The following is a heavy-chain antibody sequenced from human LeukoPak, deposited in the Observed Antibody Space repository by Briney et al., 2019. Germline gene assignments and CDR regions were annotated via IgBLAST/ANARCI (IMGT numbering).Heavy chain of an antibody. CDR1: GFTVSSNY. Sequence: GGSLRLSCAASGFTVSSNYMSWVRQAPGKGLEWVSAISVSGGSTYYADSVKGRFTISRDNAKNSLYLQMNTLRAEDTAVYYCARDLVWFGEPKGYYNYMDVWGKGTTVTVSS. D-gene: IGHD3-10*01. CDR2: ISVSGGST. CDR3: ARDLVWFGEPKGYYNYMDV. J-gene: IGHJ6*03. V-gene: IGHV3-11*04.